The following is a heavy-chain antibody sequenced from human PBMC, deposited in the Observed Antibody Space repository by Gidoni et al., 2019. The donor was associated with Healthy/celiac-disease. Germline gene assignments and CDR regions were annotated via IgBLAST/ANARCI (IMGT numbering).Heavy chain of an antibody. D-gene: IGHD2-2*01. J-gene: IGHJ4*02. Sequence: QITLKESGPTLVKPTQTLTLTCTFSGFSLSTSGVGVGWIRQPPGKALEWLALIYWNDDKRYSPSLKSRLTITKDTSKNQVVLTMTNMDPVDTATYYCAHVPGVVVVPAAMPGYFDYWGQGTLVTVSS. CDR3: AHVPGVVVVPAAMPGYFDY. CDR1: GFSLSTSGVG. V-gene: IGHV2-5*01. CDR2: IYWNDDK.